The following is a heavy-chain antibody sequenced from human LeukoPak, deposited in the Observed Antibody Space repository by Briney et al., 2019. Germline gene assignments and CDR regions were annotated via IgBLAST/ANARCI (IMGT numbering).Heavy chain of an antibody. CDR2: INHSGST. CDR1: GGSISSYY. J-gene: IGHJ4*02. D-gene: IGHD1-7*01. V-gene: IGHV4-34*01. CDR3: ARGRRYNWNYVRFFDY. Sequence: SETLSLTCTVSGGSISSYYWSWIRQPPGKGLEWIGEINHSGSTNYNPSLKSRVTISVDTSKNQFSLKLSSVTAADTAVYYCARGRRYNWNYVRFFDYWGQGTLVTVSS.